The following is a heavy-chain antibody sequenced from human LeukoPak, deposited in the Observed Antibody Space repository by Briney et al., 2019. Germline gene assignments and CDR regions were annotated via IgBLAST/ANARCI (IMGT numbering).Heavy chain of an antibody. CDR3: ARHGLQRRIGHFDS. CDR1: GYSFTGYW. Sequence: PGESLKISCKGSGYSFTGYWIGWVRQVPGKGLEWMGIIYPGDSHTTYSPSFQGQVTISVDKSINTAYLQWSSLKASDTAMYYCARHGLQRRIGHFDSWGQGTLVTVSS. D-gene: IGHD1-1*01. V-gene: IGHV5-51*01. J-gene: IGHJ4*02. CDR2: IYPGDSHT.